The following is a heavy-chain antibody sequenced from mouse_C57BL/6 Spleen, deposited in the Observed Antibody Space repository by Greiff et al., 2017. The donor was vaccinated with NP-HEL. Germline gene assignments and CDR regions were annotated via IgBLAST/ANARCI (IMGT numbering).Heavy chain of an antibody. CDR3: ARSYYGSSYYAMDY. D-gene: IGHD1-1*01. Sequence: ESGPGLVKPSQSLSLTCSVTGYSITSGYYWNWIRQFPGNKLEWMGYISYDGSNNYNPSLKNRISITRDTSKNQFFLKLNSVTTEDTATYYCARSYYGSSYYAMDYWGQGTSVTVSS. CDR2: ISYDGSN. CDR1: GYSITSGYY. V-gene: IGHV3-6*01. J-gene: IGHJ4*01.